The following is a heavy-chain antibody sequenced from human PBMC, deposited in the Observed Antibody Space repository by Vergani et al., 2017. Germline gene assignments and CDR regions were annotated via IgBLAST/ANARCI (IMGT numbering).Heavy chain of an antibody. CDR2: IHTSGST. J-gene: IGHJ5*02. V-gene: IGHV4-61*02. CDR1: GGSINSHNYY. CDR3: ARGETRTDWFDP. D-gene: IGHD3/OR15-3a*01. Sequence: QVQLQESGPGLVKPSQTLSLTCTVSGGSINSHNYYWSWIRQPAGKGLEWIGRIHTSGSTNYNPSLNGRVTIFVDKSKNILSLRLNSVTAADTAVYYCARGETRTDWFDPWGQGTLVTVSS.